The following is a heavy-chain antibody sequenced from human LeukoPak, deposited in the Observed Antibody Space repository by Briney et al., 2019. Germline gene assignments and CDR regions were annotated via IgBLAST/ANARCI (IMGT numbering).Heavy chain of an antibody. CDR1: GFTFSSYW. J-gene: IGHJ6*02. D-gene: IGHD6-6*01. Sequence: GGSLRLSCAASGFTFSSYWMSWVRQAPGKGLEWVANIKQDGSEKYYVDSVKGRFTISRDHAKNSLYLQMNSLRAEDTAVYYCARDKGIAARPFSWDYYYYGMDVWGQGTTVTVSS. CDR2: IKQDGSEK. V-gene: IGHV3-7*01. CDR3: ARDKGIAARPFSWDYYYYGMDV.